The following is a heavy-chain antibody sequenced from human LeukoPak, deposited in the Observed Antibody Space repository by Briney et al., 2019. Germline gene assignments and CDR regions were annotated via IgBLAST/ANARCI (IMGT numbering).Heavy chain of an antibody. Sequence: GGSLRLSCAASGFTFSDYEMNWVRQAPGKGLEWLSHISISGNTIHYADSVEGRFTISRDNAKNSVYLQMTSLRAEDTAVYYCARGGSYLSAFDIWGQGTMVTVSS. CDR3: ARGGSYLSAFDI. D-gene: IGHD1-26*01. J-gene: IGHJ3*02. CDR1: GFTFSDYE. CDR2: ISISGNTI. V-gene: IGHV3-48*03.